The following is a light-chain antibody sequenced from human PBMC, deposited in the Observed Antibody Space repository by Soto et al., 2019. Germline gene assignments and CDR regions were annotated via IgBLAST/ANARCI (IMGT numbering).Light chain of an antibody. CDR2: GAS. Sequence: EIVLTQSPATLSVSPGERATLSCRASQSVGSDLAWYQQKPGQAPRLLIFGASSRATGIPARFSGSGSGTEFTLIINSLQSEDFAIYSCQQFNKWPYTFGQGTK. J-gene: IGKJ2*01. CDR3: QQFNKWPYT. CDR1: QSVGSD. V-gene: IGKV3-15*01.